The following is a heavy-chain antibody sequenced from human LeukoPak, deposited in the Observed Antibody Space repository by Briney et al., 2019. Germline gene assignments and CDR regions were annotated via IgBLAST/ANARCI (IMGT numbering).Heavy chain of an antibody. CDR3: ARIPRTTIFGVVPPYYYGMDV. Sequence: PSKTLSLTCAVYGGSFSGYYWSWIRQPPGKGLEWIGEINHSGSTNYNPSLKSRVTISVDTSKNQFSLKLSSVTAADTAVYYCARIPRTTIFGVVPPYYYGMDVWGQGTTVTVSS. V-gene: IGHV4-34*01. D-gene: IGHD3-3*01. CDR1: GGSFSGYY. J-gene: IGHJ6*02. CDR2: INHSGST.